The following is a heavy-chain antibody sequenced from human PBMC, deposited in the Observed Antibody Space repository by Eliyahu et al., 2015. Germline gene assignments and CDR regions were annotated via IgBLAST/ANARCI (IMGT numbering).Heavy chain of an antibody. V-gene: IGHV3-23*01. CDR3: AKDISGYDYRSSVDY. J-gene: IGHJ4*02. D-gene: IGHD5-12*01. Sequence: EVQLLESGGGLVQPGESLRLSCVASGFTFSSHAMGWVRQAPGKGLEWVSALSTSGDSTYYADSVKGRFTISRDNSRNTLYLQMNSLRAEDTAVYYCAKDISGYDYRSSVDYWGQGTLVIVSS. CDR1: GFTFSSHA. CDR2: LSTSGDST.